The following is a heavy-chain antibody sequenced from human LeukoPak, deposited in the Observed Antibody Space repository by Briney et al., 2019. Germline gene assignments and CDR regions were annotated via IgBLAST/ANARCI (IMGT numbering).Heavy chain of an antibody. D-gene: IGHD1-26*01. CDR1: GGSISDYY. CDR3: ARQGELAIDY. CDR2: INHSGST. V-gene: IGHV4-34*01. J-gene: IGHJ4*02. Sequence: SETLSLTCTVSGGSISDYYWSWIRQPPGKGLEWIGEINHSGSTNYNPSLQSRVTMSIDTSKNQFSLKLSSVTAADTAVYYCARQGELAIDYWGQGTLVTVSS.